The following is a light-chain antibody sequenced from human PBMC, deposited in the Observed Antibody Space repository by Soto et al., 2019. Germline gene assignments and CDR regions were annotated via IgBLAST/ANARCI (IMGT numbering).Light chain of an antibody. Sequence: QSVLTQPPSASGTPGQRVTISCSGSSPNIGSNYVFWYQQLPGTAPKVLMYRNSQRPSGVPDRFSGSKSGTSASLAISGLRSEDEADYYCASWDDSLSGFVVFGGGTKLTVL. CDR3: ASWDDSLSGFVV. CDR1: SPNIGSNY. CDR2: RNS. V-gene: IGLV1-47*01. J-gene: IGLJ2*01.